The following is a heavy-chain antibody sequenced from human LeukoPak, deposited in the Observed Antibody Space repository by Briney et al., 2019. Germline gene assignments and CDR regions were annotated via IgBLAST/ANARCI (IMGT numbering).Heavy chain of an antibody. CDR3: ARDGEYSGYELNYIFDY. Sequence: PSETLSLTCTVSGGSISSSSYYWGWIRQPPGKGLEWIGSIYYSGSTYYNPSLKSRVTISVDTSKNQFSLKLSSVTAADTAVYYCARDGEYSGYELNYIFDYWGQGTLVTVSS. J-gene: IGHJ4*02. CDR1: GGSISSSSYY. CDR2: IYYSGST. V-gene: IGHV4-39*02. D-gene: IGHD5-12*01.